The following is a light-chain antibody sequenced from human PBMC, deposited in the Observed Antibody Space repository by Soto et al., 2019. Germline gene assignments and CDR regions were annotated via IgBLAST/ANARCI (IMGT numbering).Light chain of an antibody. Sequence: QSVLTQPASVSGSLGQSITIPCTGIGSDVGSYKLVSWYQQHPGKAPKVIIFEGISRPSGVPSRFSGSKSDNTASLTISGLQADDESVYFCCSYVGTGVFGGGTKLTVL. V-gene: IGLV2-23*01. CDR1: GSDVGSYKL. CDR2: EGI. CDR3: CSYVGTGV. J-gene: IGLJ2*01.